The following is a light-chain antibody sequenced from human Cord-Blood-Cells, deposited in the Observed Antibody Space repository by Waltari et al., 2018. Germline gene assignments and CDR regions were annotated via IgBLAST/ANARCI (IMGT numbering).Light chain of an antibody. CDR3: SSYTSSSVV. CDR2: DVS. V-gene: IGLV2-14*01. Sequence: QSALTQPASVSGSPGQSTTISCTGTSSDVGGYNYVSWYQQHPGKAPKLTIYDVSNRPSGVSNRFSGSKSGNTASLTISGLQAEDEADYYCSSYTSSSVVFGGGTKLTVL. CDR1: SSDVGGYNY. J-gene: IGLJ2*01.